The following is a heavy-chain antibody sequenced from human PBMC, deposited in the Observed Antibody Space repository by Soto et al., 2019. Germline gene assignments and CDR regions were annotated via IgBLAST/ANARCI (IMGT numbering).Heavy chain of an antibody. J-gene: IGHJ4*02. V-gene: IGHV1-46*01. Sequence: QVQLVQSGAEVKKPGASVKVSCKASGYTFTSYYMHWVRQAPGQGLEWMGIINPSGGSTSYAQKFQGRVTMTRDTSTSTVYMELSSLRSEDTAVYYCARDLIASVVGGAYFDYWGQGTLVTVSS. CDR1: GYTFTSYY. D-gene: IGHD2-15*01. CDR2: INPSGGST. CDR3: ARDLIASVVGGAYFDY.